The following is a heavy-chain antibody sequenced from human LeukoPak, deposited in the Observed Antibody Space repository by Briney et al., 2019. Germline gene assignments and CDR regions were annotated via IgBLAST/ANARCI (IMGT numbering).Heavy chain of an antibody. CDR2: TYYRSKRYN. J-gene: IGHJ4*02. D-gene: IGHD6-13*01. CDR1: AHSVSSHSAA. Sequence: SQTLSLTCAISAHSVSSHSAAWNWIRQSPSRGLEWLGRTYYRSKRYNDYAVSVKSPIPINPDTYKNQFSLQLNSVTPENTAVYYCARDRSARRAGYSSSWSLGMDYWGRGTLVTVSS. CDR3: ARDRSARRAGYSSSWSLGMDY. V-gene: IGHV6-1*01.